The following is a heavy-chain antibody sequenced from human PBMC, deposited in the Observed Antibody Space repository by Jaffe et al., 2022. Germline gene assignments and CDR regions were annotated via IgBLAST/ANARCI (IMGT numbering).Heavy chain of an antibody. Sequence: EVQLVESGGGLVQPGGSLRLSCAASGFTFSDHYMDWVRQAPGKGLEWVGRTRNKANSYTTEYAASVKGRFTISRDDSKNSLYLQMNSLKTEDTAVYYCARVLGYCTGGVCYCLGAFDIWGQGTMVTVSS. CDR2: TRNKANSYTT. CDR3: ARVLGYCTGGVCYCLGAFDI. J-gene: IGHJ3*02. CDR1: GFTFSDHY. D-gene: IGHD2-8*02. V-gene: IGHV3-72*01.